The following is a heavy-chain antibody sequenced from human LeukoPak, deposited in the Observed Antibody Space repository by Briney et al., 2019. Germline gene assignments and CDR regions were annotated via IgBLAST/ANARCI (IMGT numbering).Heavy chain of an antibody. Sequence: SETLSLTCTVSGGSISSSSYYWGWIRQPPGKGLEWIGSIYYSGSTYYNPSLKSRVTISVDTSKNQFSLKLSSVTAADTAVYYCARLGYSYGYPAFDIWGQGTMVTVSS. J-gene: IGHJ3*02. CDR1: GGSISSSSYY. D-gene: IGHD5-18*01. CDR2: IYYSGST. V-gene: IGHV4-39*01. CDR3: ARLGYSYGYPAFDI.